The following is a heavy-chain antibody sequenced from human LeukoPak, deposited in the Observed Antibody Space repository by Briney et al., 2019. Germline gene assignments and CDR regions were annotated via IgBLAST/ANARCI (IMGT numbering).Heavy chain of an antibody. V-gene: IGHV4-34*01. J-gene: IGHJ4*02. CDR2: INHSGST. Sequence: SETLSLTCAVYGGSFSGYYWSWIRQPPGKGLEWIGEINHSGSTNYNPSLKSRVTISVDTSKNQFSPKLSSVTAADTAVYYCAASWKWSHYFDYWGQGTLVTVSS. D-gene: IGHD2-15*01. CDR1: GGSFSGYY. CDR3: AASWKWSHYFDY.